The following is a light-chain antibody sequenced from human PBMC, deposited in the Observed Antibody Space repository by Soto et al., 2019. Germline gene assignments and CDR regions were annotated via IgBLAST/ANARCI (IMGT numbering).Light chain of an antibody. V-gene: IGLV2-14*03. CDR3: SSSSGRSYIVL. CDR2: DVN. J-gene: IGLJ2*01. Sequence: QSVLTQPASVSGSPGQSIAISCTGTASYVGGYGNLSWYQQHPGRAPKLIIYDVNYRPSGVSDRFSASKSGNTASLTISGLQSEDEADYYCSSSSGRSYIVLFGGGTQLTVL. CDR1: ASYVGGYGN.